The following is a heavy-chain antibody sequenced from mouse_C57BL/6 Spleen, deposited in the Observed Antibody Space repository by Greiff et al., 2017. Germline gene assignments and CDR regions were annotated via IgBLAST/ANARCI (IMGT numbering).Heavy chain of an antibody. D-gene: IGHD1-1*01. V-gene: IGHV1-82*01. Sequence: QVQLQQSGPELVKPGASVKISCKASGYAFRSSWLNWVKQRPGKGLEWIVRIYPGDGDTTYNGKFKGKATLPAAKSSSTAYMQLSSLTSEDSVVYFCARGNYYGSSAKGFAYWGQGSLVSVSA. CDR1: GYAFRSSW. CDR2: IYPGDGDT. CDR3: ARGNYYGSSAKGFAY. J-gene: IGHJ3*01.